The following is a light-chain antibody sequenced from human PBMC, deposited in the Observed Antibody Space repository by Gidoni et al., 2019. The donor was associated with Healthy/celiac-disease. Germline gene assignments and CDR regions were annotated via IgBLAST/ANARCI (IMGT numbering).Light chain of an antibody. CDR3: QQYYSTPWT. CDR2: WAS. V-gene: IGKV4-1*01. Sequence: DIVMSQSLDSLAVSLGARATINCKSSQSVLYSSNNKNYLAWYQQKPGQPPKLLIYWASTRESGVPYRFSGSGFGTDFTLTISSLQAEDVAIYYCQQYYSTPWTFGQGTKLEIK. J-gene: IGKJ1*01. CDR1: QSVLYSSNNKNY.